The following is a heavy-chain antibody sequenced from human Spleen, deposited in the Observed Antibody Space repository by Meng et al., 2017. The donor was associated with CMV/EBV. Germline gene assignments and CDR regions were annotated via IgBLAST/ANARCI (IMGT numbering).Heavy chain of an antibody. CDR1: GFTFSSYA. D-gene: IGHD3-10*01. CDR3: AKDLTMVRGVSFDY. CDR2: IRYDGSNK. V-gene: IGHV3-30*02. J-gene: IGHJ4*02. Sequence: VQLLESGGGLVQPGGSLRLSCAASGFTFSSYAMSWVRQAPGKGLEWVAFIRYDGSNKYYADSVKGRFTISRDNSKNTLYLQMNSLRAEDTAVYYCAKDLTMVRGVSFDYWGQGTLVTVSS.